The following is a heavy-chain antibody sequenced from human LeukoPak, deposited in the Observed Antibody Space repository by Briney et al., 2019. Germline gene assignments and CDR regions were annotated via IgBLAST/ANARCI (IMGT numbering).Heavy chain of an antibody. D-gene: IGHD3-22*01. J-gene: IGHJ6*02. CDR2: ISGSGGST. Sequence: GGSLRLSCAASGFTFSSYAMSWVRQAPGKRLEWVSAISGSGGSTYYADSVKGRFTISRDNSKNTLYLQMNSLRAEDTAVYYCAKTGDYYDSSGYYYYYYYGMDVWGQGTTVIVS. CDR1: GFTFSSYA. V-gene: IGHV3-23*01. CDR3: AKTGDYYDSSGYYYYYYYGMDV.